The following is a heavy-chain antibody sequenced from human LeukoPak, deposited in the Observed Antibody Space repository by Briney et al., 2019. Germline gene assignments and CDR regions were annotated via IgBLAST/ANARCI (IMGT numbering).Heavy chain of an antibody. D-gene: IGHD2-2*02. Sequence: GGSLRLSCAASGFLVSSNYMSWVRQAPGKGLESVSIIYSGGSTYYADSVKGRFTISRDNAKNTLYLQMNSLRAEDTAVYYCARVFVVVPAAINYWGQGTLVTVSS. CDR2: IYSGGST. V-gene: IGHV3-66*01. CDR1: GFLVSSNY. CDR3: ARVFVVVPAAINY. J-gene: IGHJ4*02.